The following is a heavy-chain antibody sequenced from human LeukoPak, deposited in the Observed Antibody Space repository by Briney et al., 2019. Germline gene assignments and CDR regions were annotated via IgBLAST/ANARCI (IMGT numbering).Heavy chain of an antibody. D-gene: IGHD1-26*01. Sequence: SAPTLVNPTQTLTLTCNFSRFSLRTRGKCVSWIRQTPGKALEWLARIDWDDDKYYSTSLKTRLSISKDTSKNQVVLTMTNMDPVDTATYYCARIRIRWSYTDAFDIWGQGTMVTVSS. CDR3: ARIRIRWSYTDAFDI. CDR1: RFSLRTRGKC. CDR2: IDWDDDK. V-gene: IGHV2-70*11. J-gene: IGHJ3*02.